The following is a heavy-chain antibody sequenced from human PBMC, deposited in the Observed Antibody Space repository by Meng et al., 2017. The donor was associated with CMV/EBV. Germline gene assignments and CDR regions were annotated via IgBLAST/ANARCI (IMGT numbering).Heavy chain of an antibody. J-gene: IGHJ6*02. Sequence: GESLKISCAASGFTFTNNAMHWVRQAPGKGLEWEAVISYGGINTYHADPVRGRFTISRDNSKNTVHLQMNSLRADDTAVYYCARDRGASVVAAARGYFYYGMDVWGQGTTVTVSS. V-gene: IGHV3-30-3*01. CDR2: ISYGGINT. CDR1: GFTFTNNA. D-gene: IGHD2-15*01. CDR3: ARDRGASVVAAARGYFYYGMDV.